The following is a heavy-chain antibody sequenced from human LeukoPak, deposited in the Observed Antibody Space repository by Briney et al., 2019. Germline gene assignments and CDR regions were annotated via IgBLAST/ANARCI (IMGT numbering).Heavy chain of an antibody. CDR1: GGSISNYY. CDR3: ARDIPRSPGLGLRIKYYFDY. Sequence: SETLSLTCTVSGGSISNYYWSWIRQPPGKELEWIGYFFYSGSTNYNPSLKSRVTISVDTSKNQFSLKLTSVTAADTAVYYCARDIPRSPGLGLRIKYYFDYWGQGTLVTVSS. J-gene: IGHJ4*02. D-gene: IGHD7-27*01. V-gene: IGHV4-59*01. CDR2: FFYSGST.